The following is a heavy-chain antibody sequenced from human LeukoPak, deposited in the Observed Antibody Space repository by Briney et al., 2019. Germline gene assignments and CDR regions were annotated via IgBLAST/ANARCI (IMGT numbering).Heavy chain of an antibody. D-gene: IGHD2-15*01. CDR3: AKDLWGFVEVAAILDY. J-gene: IGHJ4*02. Sequence: PGTSLRLSCAASGFTLPNHAMLWIRQAPGKGLEWVSSISGSGAMTYYADSVKGRFTISRDNAMDTLYLQMNSLRADDTAVYYCAKDLWGFVEVAAILDYWGQGTLVTVSS. V-gene: IGHV3-23*01. CDR2: ISGSGAMT. CDR1: GFTLPNHA.